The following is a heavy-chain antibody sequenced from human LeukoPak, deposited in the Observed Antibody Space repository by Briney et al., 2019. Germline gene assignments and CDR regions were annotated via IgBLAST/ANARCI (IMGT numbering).Heavy chain of an antibody. J-gene: IGHJ3*02. CDR3: ARPRVVAATTSHAAFDI. V-gene: IGHV3-23*01. CDR1: GFTFSSHG. D-gene: IGHD2-15*01. Sequence: GGSLRLSCAASGFTFSSHGMSWVRQAPGKGLEWVSTISGSGDNTYYADSVKGRFTISRDNSKNTLYLQMNSLRAEDTAVYYCARPRVVAATTSHAAFDIWGQGTLVSVSS. CDR2: ISGSGDNT.